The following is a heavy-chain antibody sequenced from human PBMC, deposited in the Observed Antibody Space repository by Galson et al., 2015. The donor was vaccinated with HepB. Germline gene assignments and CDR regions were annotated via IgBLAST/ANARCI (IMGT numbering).Heavy chain of an antibody. CDR2: IYSGGST. V-gene: IGHV3-53*04. CDR3: ARSRPDDSSGYYRMNDAFDI. J-gene: IGHJ3*02. Sequence: SLRLSCAASGFTVSSNYMSWVRQAPGKGLEWVSVIYSGGSTYYADSVKGRFTISRHNSKNTLYLQMNSLRAEDTAVYYCARSRPDDSSGYYRMNDAFDIWGQGTMVTVSS. CDR1: GFTVSSNY. D-gene: IGHD3-22*01.